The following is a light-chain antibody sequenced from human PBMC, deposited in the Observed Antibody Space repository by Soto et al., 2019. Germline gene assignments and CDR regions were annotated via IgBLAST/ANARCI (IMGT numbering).Light chain of an antibody. CDR2: DAS. V-gene: IGKV3-20*01. CDR1: QSVTGTN. Sequence: EIVLTQSPGTLSLSPGEGATLSCRASQSVTGTNLAWYQQRPGQAPRLLIYDASNRATGIPARFSGSGSGTDFTLTISRLEPEDFAVYYCQQYGSSGTFGQGTKVDI. CDR3: QQYGSSGT. J-gene: IGKJ1*01.